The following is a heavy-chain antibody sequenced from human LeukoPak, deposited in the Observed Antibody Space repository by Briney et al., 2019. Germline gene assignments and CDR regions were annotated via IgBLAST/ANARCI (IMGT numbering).Heavy chain of an antibody. V-gene: IGHV1-8*01. D-gene: IGHD3-9*01. CDR3: ARRPLRYFDWLSAYYFDY. Sequence: GASVTVSCTASGCTFTSYDINWVRQATGQGLELMGWMNPNSGNTGYAQKFQGRVTMTRNTSISTAYMELSSLRSEDTAVYYCARRPLRYFDWLSAYYFDYWGQGTLVTVST. CDR2: MNPNSGNT. J-gene: IGHJ4*02. CDR1: GCTFTSYD.